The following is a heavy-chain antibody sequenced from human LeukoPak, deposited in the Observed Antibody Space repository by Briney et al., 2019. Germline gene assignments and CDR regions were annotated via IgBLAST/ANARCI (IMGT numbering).Heavy chain of an antibody. Sequence: GGSLRLSCAASGFTFSSYEMNWVRQAPGKGLEWVSYISSSSGSTIYYADSVKGRFTISRDNAKNSLYLQMNSLRAEDTAVYYCATDGGPAYSSSWYLYWGQGSLVTVSS. CDR3: ATDGGPAYSSSWYLY. D-gene: IGHD6-13*01. J-gene: IGHJ4*02. CDR1: GFTFSSYE. V-gene: IGHV3-48*03. CDR2: ISSSSGSTI.